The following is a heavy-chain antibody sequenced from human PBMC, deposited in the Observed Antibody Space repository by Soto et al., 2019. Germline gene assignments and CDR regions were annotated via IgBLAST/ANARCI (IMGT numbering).Heavy chain of an antibody. CDR1: AYTVTGYI. J-gene: IGHJ6*02. Sequence: KVACKTAAYTVTGYITDVVRQSNGQRLEWMGWINAGNGNTKYSQKFQGRVTITRDTSASTAYMELSSLRSEDTAVYYCARGTMVRGEDYYYGMDVWGQGTTVTVSS. CDR2: INAGNGNT. D-gene: IGHD3-10*01. CDR3: ARGTMVRGEDYYYGMDV. V-gene: IGHV1-3*01.